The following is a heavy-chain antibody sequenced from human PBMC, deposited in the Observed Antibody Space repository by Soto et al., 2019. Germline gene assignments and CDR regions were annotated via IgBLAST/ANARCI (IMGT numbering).Heavy chain of an antibody. V-gene: IGHV4-59*01. CDR2: IYYSGST. Sequence: ETLSLTCTVSGGSISSYYWSWIRQPPGKGLEWIGYIYYSGSTNYNPSLKSRVTISVDTSKNQFSLKLSSVTAADTAVYYCARQSDHRYCSGGSCSLNWFDPWGQGTLVTVSS. CDR3: ARQSDHRYCSGGSCSLNWFDP. D-gene: IGHD2-15*01. J-gene: IGHJ5*02. CDR1: GGSISSYY.